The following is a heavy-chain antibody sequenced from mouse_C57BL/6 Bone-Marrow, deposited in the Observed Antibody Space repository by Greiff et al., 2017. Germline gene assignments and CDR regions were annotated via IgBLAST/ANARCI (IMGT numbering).Heavy chain of an antibody. Sequence: QVQLKQPGAELVKPGASVKLSCKASGYTFTSYWMQWVKQRPGQGLEWIGEIDPSDSYTNYNQKFKGKATLTVDKSSSTAYMQLSSLTSEDSAVYYCARDTTVVGDYFDYWGQGTTLTVSS. CDR2: IDPSDSYT. J-gene: IGHJ2*01. V-gene: IGHV1-50*01. CDR3: ARDTTVVGDYFDY. D-gene: IGHD1-1*01. CDR1: GYTFTSYW.